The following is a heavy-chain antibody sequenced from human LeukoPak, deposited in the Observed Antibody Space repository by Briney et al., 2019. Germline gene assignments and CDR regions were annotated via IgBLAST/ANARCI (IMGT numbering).Heavy chain of an antibody. CDR1: GYTFTSYY. V-gene: IGHV1-46*01. Sequence: ASVKVSCKASGYTFTSYYMHWVRQAPGQGLEWVGIINPSGGSTSYAQKFQGRVTMTRDTSTSTVYMELSSLRSEDTAVYYCARRLLVGWFDPWGQGTLVTVSS. CDR3: ARRLLVGWFDP. J-gene: IGHJ5*02. CDR2: INPSGGST. D-gene: IGHD2-8*02.